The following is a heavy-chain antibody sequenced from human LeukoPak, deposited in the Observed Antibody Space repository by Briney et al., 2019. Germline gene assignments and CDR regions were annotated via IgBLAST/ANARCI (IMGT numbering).Heavy chain of an antibody. V-gene: IGHV4-61*08. CDR1: GGSISSGGYY. Sequence: SQTLSLTCTVSGGSISSGGYYWSWLRQPPGKGLEWIGYIYYSGSTNYNPSLKSRVTISVDTSKNQFSLKLSSVTAADTAVYYCARDIAAAGTLDYWGQGTLVTVSS. D-gene: IGHD6-13*01. J-gene: IGHJ4*02. CDR2: IYYSGST. CDR3: ARDIAAAGTLDY.